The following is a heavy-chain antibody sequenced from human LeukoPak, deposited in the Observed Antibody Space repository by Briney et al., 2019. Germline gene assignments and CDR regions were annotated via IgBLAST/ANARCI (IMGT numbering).Heavy chain of an antibody. Sequence: GGSLRLSCEASGFTLSSYTMHWVRQAPGKGLEWVALIAYDESFKYYADSVRGRITISRDSAKTTLYLQMNSLRTEDTAVYYCAREANAFDIWGQGTVVAVSS. CDR3: AREANAFDI. CDR1: GFTLSSYT. J-gene: IGHJ3*02. V-gene: IGHV3-30*07. CDR2: IAYDESFK.